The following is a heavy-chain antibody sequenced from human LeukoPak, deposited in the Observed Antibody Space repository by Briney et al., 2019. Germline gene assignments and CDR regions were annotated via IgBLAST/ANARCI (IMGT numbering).Heavy chain of an antibody. J-gene: IGHJ4*02. V-gene: IGHV3-30*04. CDR3: ATGGYGRAYFDY. D-gene: IGHD5-12*01. CDR2: ISYDGSNK. Sequence: GRSLRLSCAASGFTFSSYAIHWVRQAPGKGLEWVAVISYDGSNKYYADSVKGRFTISRDNSKNTLYLQMNSLRAEDTAVYYCATGGYGRAYFDYWGQGTWSPSPQ. CDR1: GFTFSSYA.